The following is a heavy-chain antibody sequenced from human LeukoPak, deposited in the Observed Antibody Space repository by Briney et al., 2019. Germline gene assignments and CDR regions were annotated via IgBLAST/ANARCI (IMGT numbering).Heavy chain of an antibody. D-gene: IGHD2-2*01. CDR2: IYYSGST. Sequence: SETLSLTCTVSGGSISSSSYYWGWIRQPPGKGLEWIGSIYYSGSTYYNPSLKSRVTISVDTSKNQFSLKLSSVTAADTAVYYCARALVVPAATRGFDYWGQGILVTVSS. CDR1: GGSISSSSYY. CDR3: ARALVVPAATRGFDY. V-gene: IGHV4-39*07. J-gene: IGHJ4*02.